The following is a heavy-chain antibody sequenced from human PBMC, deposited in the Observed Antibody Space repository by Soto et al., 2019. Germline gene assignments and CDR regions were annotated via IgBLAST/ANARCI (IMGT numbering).Heavy chain of an antibody. CDR2: ISTYNGNT. V-gene: IGHV1-18*01. Sequence: ASVKVSCKASGYSFITYGISWVRQAPGQGLEWMGWISTYNGNTKYAQKLQGRVTMTTDTSTTTGYMELRSLRSDDTAVYYCARARNFLTGYYKEGFYYFDYWGQGTLVTVSS. CDR1: GYSFITYG. D-gene: IGHD3-9*01. J-gene: IGHJ4*02. CDR3: ARARNFLTGYYKEGFYYFDY.